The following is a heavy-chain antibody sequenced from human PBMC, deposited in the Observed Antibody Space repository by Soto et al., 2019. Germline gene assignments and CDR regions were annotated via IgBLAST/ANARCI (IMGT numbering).Heavy chain of an antibody. CDR1: GGSINNYY. D-gene: IGHD6-19*01. CDR2: IYYSGST. J-gene: IGHJ6*02. CDR3: ARERHSGNYGMDV. Sequence: PSETLSLTCTVSGGSINNYYLSWIRQPPGKGLEWIGYIYYSGSTNYNPSLKSRVNISVDTSKNQVSLNLNSVTAADTAVYYCARERHSGNYGMDVWGLGTTVTVYS. V-gene: IGHV4-59*01.